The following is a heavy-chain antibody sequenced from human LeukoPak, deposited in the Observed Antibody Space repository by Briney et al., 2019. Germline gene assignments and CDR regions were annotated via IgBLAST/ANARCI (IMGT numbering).Heavy chain of an antibody. CDR2: IYYSGST. Sequence: SQTLSLTCTVSGGSISSGDYYWSWIRQPPGKGLEWIGYIYYSGSTYYNPSLKSRVTISVDTSKNQFSLKLSSVTAADTAVYYCARGQWLVPVVCFDYWGQGTLVTVSS. CDR3: ARGQWLVPVVCFDY. J-gene: IGHJ4*02. D-gene: IGHD6-19*01. V-gene: IGHV4-30-4*08. CDR1: GGSISSGDYY.